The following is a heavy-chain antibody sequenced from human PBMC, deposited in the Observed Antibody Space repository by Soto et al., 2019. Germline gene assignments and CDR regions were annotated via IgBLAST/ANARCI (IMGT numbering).Heavy chain of an antibody. Sequence: QLQLQESGPGLVKPSETLSLTCTVSGGSISSSSYYWGWIRQPPGKGLEWIGSIYYSGSTYYNPSLKSRVTISVDTSKNQFSLKLSSVTAADPAVYYCARRRFMGWFDPWGQGTLLTVSS. D-gene: IGHD1-26*01. V-gene: IGHV4-39*01. CDR3: ARRRFMGWFDP. CDR2: IYYSGST. CDR1: GGSISSSSYY. J-gene: IGHJ5*02.